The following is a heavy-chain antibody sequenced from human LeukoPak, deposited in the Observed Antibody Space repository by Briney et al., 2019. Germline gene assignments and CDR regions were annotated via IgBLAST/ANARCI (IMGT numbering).Heavy chain of an antibody. D-gene: IGHD5-24*01. CDR2: MNPNSGNT. CDR3: ARGGPRWLQLKPFDY. CDR1: GYTFTSYD. J-gene: IGHJ4*02. Sequence: GASVKVSFTASGYTFTSYDINWVRQSTGQGLEWMGWMNPNSGNTGYAQKFQGRVTMTRNTSISTAYMELSSLRSEDTAVYYCARGGPRWLQLKPFDYWGQGTLVTVSS. V-gene: IGHV1-8*01.